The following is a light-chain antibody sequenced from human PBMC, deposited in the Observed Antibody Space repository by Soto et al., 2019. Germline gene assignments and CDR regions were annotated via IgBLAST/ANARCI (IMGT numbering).Light chain of an antibody. CDR2: GAP. CDR3: QQYGSSLPWT. V-gene: IGKV3-20*01. CDR1: QSVSSY. J-gene: IGKJ1*01. Sequence: EIVLTQSPGTLSLSPGERATLSCRASQSVSSYLAWYQQKPGQAPRLLIYGAPTRATGIPDRFSGSGSGTDFTLTITGLEPEDFAVFYCQQYGSSLPWTFGQGTKVDIK.